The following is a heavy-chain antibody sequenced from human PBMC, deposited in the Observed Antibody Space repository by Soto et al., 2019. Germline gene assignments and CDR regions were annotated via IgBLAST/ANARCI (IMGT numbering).Heavy chain of an antibody. Sequence: VQLVQSGAEVKKPGSSVKVSCKASGGTFSSYSINWVRQAPGQGLEWMGEIIPIFGTANYAQKSQGRVTITADESTSTAYMELSSLRSEDTAVYYCARDGGRHSGGIDYWGQGTLVTVSS. CDR3: ARDGGRHSGGIDY. D-gene: IGHD1-26*01. J-gene: IGHJ4*02. CDR1: GGTFSSYS. CDR2: IIPIFGTA. V-gene: IGHV1-69*01.